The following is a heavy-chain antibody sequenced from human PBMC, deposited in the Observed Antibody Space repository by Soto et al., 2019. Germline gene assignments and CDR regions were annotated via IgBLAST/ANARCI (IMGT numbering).Heavy chain of an antibody. CDR1: GDSISGYY. CDR3: ARNHYGDPPLNNWFDP. Sequence: SETLSLTCTVSGDSISGYYWTWIRQAPGKGLEWIGYVHYSGSTHYTPSLKSRVTISVDMSKNQFSLKLNSVTAADTAIYFCARNHYGDPPLNNWFDPWGQGTLVTVS. V-gene: IGHV4-59*01. J-gene: IGHJ5*02. D-gene: IGHD4-17*01. CDR2: VHYSGST.